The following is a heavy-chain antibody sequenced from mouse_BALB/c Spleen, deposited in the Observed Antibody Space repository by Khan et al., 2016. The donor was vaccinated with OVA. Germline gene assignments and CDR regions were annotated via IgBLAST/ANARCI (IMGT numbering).Heavy chain of an antibody. CDR3: ARGGAAYYRNDGGAMEY. V-gene: IGHV9-4*02. CDR2: INTHSGVP. Sequence: QIQLVQSGPELKKPGETVRISCKASGYTFTTAGIQWVQKMPGKGLKWIGWINTHSGVPKYAEDFKGRFAFSLEISVNTAYLQLADLINQYTATYFCARGGAAYYRNDGGAMEYWGQGTSVTVSS. CDR1: GYTFTTAG. J-gene: IGHJ4*01. D-gene: IGHD2-14*01.